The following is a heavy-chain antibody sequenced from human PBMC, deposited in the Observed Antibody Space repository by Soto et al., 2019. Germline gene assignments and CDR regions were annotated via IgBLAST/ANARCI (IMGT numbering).Heavy chain of an antibody. CDR3: ARRYSSSSPRYNWFDP. D-gene: IGHD6-6*01. V-gene: IGHV1-69*06. Sequence: GASVKVSCKASGGTFSSYAISWVRQAPGQGLEWMGGIIPIFGTANYAQKFQGRVTITADKSTSTAYMELSSLRSEDTAVYYCARRYSSSSPRYNWFDPWGQGTLVTVSS. CDR1: GGTFSSYA. CDR2: IIPIFGTA. J-gene: IGHJ5*02.